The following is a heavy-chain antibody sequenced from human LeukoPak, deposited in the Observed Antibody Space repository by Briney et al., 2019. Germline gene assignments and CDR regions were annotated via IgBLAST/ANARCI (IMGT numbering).Heavy chain of an antibody. Sequence: SETLSLTCTVSGGSVSSGSYYWSWIRQPPGKGLERIGYIYYSGSTNYNPSLKSRVTISVDTSKNQFSLKLSSVTAADTAVYYCARAGLGLVATIGFASWGQGTLVTVSS. D-gene: IGHD5-12*01. CDR2: IYYSGST. V-gene: IGHV4-61*01. CDR3: ARAGLGLVATIGFAS. CDR1: GGSVSSGSYY. J-gene: IGHJ4*02.